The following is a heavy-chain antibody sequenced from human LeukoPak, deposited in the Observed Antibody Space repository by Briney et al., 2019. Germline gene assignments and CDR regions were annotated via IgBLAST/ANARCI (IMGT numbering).Heavy chain of an antibody. CDR3: ARDGYKQKQSWFDP. CDR1: GFIVSSNY. J-gene: IGHJ5*02. D-gene: IGHD5-24*01. CDR2: IKQDGSEK. V-gene: IGHV3-7*01. Sequence: GGSLRLSCVVSGFIVSSNYMSWVRQAPGKGLEWVANIKQDGSEKYYVDSVKGRFTISRDNAKNSLYLQMNSLRAEDTAVYYCARDGYKQKQSWFDPWGQGTLVTVSS.